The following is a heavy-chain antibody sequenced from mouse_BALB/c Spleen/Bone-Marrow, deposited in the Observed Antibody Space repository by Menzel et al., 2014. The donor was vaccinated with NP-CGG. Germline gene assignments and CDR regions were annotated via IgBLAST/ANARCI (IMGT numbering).Heavy chain of an antibody. Sequence: EVQVAESGGGLVTPGGSLKLSCAASGFTFSSYAMSWVRQTPEKRLEWVATISSGGSYTYYPDSVKGRFTISRDNAKNTLYLQMSSLRSEDTAMYYCARHFITTATGDMDDRGQVSSVTVPS. J-gene: IGHJ4*01. CDR2: ISSGGSYT. CDR1: GFTFSSYA. CDR3: ARHFITTATGDMDD. D-gene: IGHD1-2*01. V-gene: IGHV5-9-3*01.